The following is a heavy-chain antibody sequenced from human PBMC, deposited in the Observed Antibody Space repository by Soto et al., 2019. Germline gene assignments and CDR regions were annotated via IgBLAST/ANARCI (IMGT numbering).Heavy chain of an antibody. J-gene: IGHJ4*02. Sequence: QVQLVQSGAEVKKPGSSVKVSCKASGGTFSSYTISWVRQAPGQGLEWMGRIIPILGIANYAEKFQGRVTLTADKSRSTAYMELSSLRSEDTAVYYCARDREEYPNDYSGQGTLVTVSS. CDR1: GGTFSSYT. CDR2: IIPILGIA. V-gene: IGHV1-69*08. CDR3: ARDREEYPNDY. D-gene: IGHD3-10*01.